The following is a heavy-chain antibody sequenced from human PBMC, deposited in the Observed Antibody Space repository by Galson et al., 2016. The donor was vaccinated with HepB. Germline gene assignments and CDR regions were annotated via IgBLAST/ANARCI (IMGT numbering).Heavy chain of an antibody. V-gene: IGHV4-59*01. J-gene: IGHJ4*02. CDR2: IHYSGST. CDR3: ARGQQLGRGFDY. D-gene: IGHD6-13*01. Sequence: SETLSLTCTVSGGSISSYYWSWIRQPPGKGLDWIGYIHYSGSTNYSPSLKSRVTISVDTSKNQFSLKLSSVTAADTAVYFCARGQQLGRGFDYWGQGAMVTVSS. CDR1: GGSISSYY.